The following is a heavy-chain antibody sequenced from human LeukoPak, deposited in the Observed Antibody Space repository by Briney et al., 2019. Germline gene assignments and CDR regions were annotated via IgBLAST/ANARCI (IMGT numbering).Heavy chain of an antibody. V-gene: IGHV3-33*01. D-gene: IGHD3-10*01. CDR1: GFTFSSYG. CDR2: IWYDGSNK. J-gene: IGHJ4*02. Sequence: GGSLGLSCAASGFTFSSYGMHWVRQAPGKGLEWVAVIWYDGSNKYYADSVKGRFTISRDNAKNSLYLQMNSLRAEDTAVYYCARDHGTMVRGANFDYWGQGTLVTVSS. CDR3: ARDHGTMVRGANFDY.